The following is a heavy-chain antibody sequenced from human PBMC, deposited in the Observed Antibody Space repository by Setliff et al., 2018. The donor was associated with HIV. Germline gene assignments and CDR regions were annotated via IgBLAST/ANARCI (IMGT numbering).Heavy chain of an antibody. CDR3: ARGRMTVPLDY. J-gene: IGHJ4*02. D-gene: IGHD2-2*01. CDR1: GGSFSGYH. CDR2: INHTGNT. V-gene: IGHV4-34*01. Sequence: PSETLSLTCAVYGGSFSGYHWNWIRQFPGKGLEWIGEINHTGNTQYNPSLKSRVTMSEETSKNQFSLKLKSVTAADTAIYFCARGRMTVPLDYWGQGTQVTVSS.